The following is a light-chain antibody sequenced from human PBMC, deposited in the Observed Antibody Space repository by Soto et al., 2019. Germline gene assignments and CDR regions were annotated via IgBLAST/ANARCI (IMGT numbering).Light chain of an antibody. CDR2: AAS. CDR3: QQLNSYPRT. Sequence: DIQLTQSPSFLSASVGDRVTITCRASQGIRSYLAWYQQKPGKAPKVLIYAASTLQSGVPTRFSGSEYGTEFTLNISSLQPEDFASYYCQQLNSYPRTFGQGTKVEIK. CDR1: QGIRSY. V-gene: IGKV1-9*01. J-gene: IGKJ1*01.